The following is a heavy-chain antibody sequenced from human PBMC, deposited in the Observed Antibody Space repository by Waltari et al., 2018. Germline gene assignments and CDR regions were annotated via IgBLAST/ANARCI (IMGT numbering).Heavy chain of an antibody. V-gene: IGHV3-23*01. D-gene: IGHD4-17*01. CDR1: GFTFSRYA. Sequence: EVQLLESGGGLVQPGGSLRLSCAAYGFTFSRYAMSWVRQAPGQGLEWVSAISGSGVCKYDADSWKGRLTIARDNSNNTLYLQMNSLRAEDTAVYYCAKAYRYGDYVDGMDVWGQGTTVTVSS. J-gene: IGHJ6*02. CDR3: AKAYRYGDYVDGMDV. CDR2: ISGSGVCK.